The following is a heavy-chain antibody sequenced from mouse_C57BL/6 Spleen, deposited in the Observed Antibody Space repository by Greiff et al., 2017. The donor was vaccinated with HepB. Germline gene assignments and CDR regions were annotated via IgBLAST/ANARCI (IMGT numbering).Heavy chain of an antibody. CDR2: ISSGSSTI. V-gene: IGHV5-17*01. CDR3: ARDLLLRYYAMDY. CDR1: GFTFSDYG. J-gene: IGHJ4*01. Sequence: DVQLVESGGGLVKPGGSLKLSCAASGFTFSDYGMHWVRQAPEKGLEWVAYISSGSSTIYYADTVKGRFTISRDNAKNTLFLQMTSLRSEDTAMYYCARDLLLRYYAMDYWGQGTSVTVSS. D-gene: IGHD1-1*01.